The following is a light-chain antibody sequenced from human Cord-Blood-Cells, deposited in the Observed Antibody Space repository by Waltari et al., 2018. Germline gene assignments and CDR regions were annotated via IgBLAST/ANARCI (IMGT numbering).Light chain of an antibody. CDR2: EVS. V-gene: IGLV2-14*01. J-gene: IGLJ1*01. CDR3: SSYTSSSTV. CDR1: SSDVVGYNY. Sequence: QSALTQPASVSGSPGQSITIPCTGTSSDVVGYNYVSWYQQHPGKAPKLMIYEVSNRPSGVSNRFSGSKSGNTASLTISGLQAEDEADYYCSSYTSSSTVFGTGTKVTVL.